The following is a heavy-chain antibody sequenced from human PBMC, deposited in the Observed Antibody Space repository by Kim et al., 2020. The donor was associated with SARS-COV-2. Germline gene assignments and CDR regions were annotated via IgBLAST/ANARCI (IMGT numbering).Heavy chain of an antibody. Sequence: NYSPSFQGHVTISADKSISTAYLQWSSLKASDTAMYYCARHDAPTMIEGYWGQGTLVTVSS. V-gene: IGHV5-10-1*01. CDR3: ARHDAPTMIEGY. D-gene: IGHD3-22*01. J-gene: IGHJ4*02.